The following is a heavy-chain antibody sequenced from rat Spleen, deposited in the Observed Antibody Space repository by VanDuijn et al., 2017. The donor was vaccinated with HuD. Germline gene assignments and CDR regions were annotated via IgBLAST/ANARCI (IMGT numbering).Heavy chain of an antibody. J-gene: IGHJ2*01. CDR1: GFTFSSFP. V-gene: IGHV5-46*01. CDR2: ITNAAGKV. Sequence: EVQLVESGGGLVQPGGSLILSCAASGFTFSSFPMAWVRQAPTRGLEWVATITNAAGKVYYPDSVKGRFTISRDTAQNTLSLQMNSPRSEDTATYYCTRGGYFRYWGQGVMVTVSS. CDR3: TRGGYFRY. D-gene: IGHD2-5*01.